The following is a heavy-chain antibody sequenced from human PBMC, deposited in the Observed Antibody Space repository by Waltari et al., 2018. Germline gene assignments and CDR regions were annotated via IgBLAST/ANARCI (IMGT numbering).Heavy chain of an antibody. CDR3: ARTYSGYVGGLDY. CDR2: IIPIVGTA. CDR1: GGSFSSYA. D-gene: IGHD5-12*01. Sequence: QVQLVQSGAEVKKPGSSVKVSCKASGGSFSSYATSWVRQAPGQGLEWMGRIIPIVGTANDAQKFKGRVTITADKSTSTAYMELGSLGSEDTAVYYCARTYSGYVGGLDYWGQGTLVTVSS. V-gene: IGHV1-69*08. J-gene: IGHJ4*02.